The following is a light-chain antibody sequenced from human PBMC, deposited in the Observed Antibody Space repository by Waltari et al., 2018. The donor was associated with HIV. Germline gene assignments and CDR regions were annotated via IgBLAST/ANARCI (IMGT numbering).Light chain of an antibody. CDR1: LLAQQY. Sequence: SYELIQPPSVSVSPGQTARITCSGDLLAQQYGYWYQQMPGLAPFLLIYHDTGRPSGVPERFLCSSSGTTFTLTISGVQAEDVADYYCQSADSSGTYVFGTGTKVTVL. CDR3: QSADSSGTYV. V-gene: IGLV3-25*03. CDR2: HDT. J-gene: IGLJ1*01.